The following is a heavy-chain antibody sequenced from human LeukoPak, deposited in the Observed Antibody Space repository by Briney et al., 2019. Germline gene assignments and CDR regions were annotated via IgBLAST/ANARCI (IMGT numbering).Heavy chain of an antibody. V-gene: IGHV3-30-3*01. CDR2: ISYDGSNK. Sequence: SGGSLRLSCAASGFTFSSYAMHWVRQAPGKGLEWVAVISYDGSNKYYADSVKGRFTTSRDNSKNTLYLQMNSLRAEDPAVYYCARHVGIATRTYWFDPWGQGTLVTASS. CDR3: ARHVGIATRTYWFDP. D-gene: IGHD6-13*01. CDR1: GFTFSSYA. J-gene: IGHJ5*02.